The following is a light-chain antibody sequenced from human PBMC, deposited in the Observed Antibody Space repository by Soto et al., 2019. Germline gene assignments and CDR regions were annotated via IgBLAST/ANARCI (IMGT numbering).Light chain of an antibody. Sequence: QSVLTQPPSASGTPGQRVTNSCSGSSSNLGSSYVYWYQQLPGTAPKLLIYTTNQRPSGVPDRFSGSKSGTSASLDISGLRSEYEADYYCAAWDARLSGWVFGGGTKLTVL. CDR3: AAWDARLSGWV. V-gene: IGLV1-47*01. J-gene: IGLJ3*02. CDR1: SSNLGSSY. CDR2: TTN.